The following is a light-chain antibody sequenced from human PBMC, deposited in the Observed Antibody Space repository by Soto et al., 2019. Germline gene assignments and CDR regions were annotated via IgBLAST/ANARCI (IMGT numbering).Light chain of an antibody. Sequence: DIQMTQSPSSVSASVGDRVTITCRASQVINTWLAWYQQKPGQAPNLLIYSASTLQTGVPSRLSGSGSGTDFTLTISSRQPEDFATYYRQHANSFPFTFGPGTKVDI. CDR1: QVINTW. CDR3: QHANSFPFT. CDR2: SAS. V-gene: IGKV1-12*01. J-gene: IGKJ3*01.